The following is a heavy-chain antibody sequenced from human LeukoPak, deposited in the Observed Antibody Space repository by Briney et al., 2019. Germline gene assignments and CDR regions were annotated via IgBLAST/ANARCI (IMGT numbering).Heavy chain of an antibody. V-gene: IGHV1-18*01. CDR1: GYTFTSYG. CDR3: ARXLKRTVGATTTSDY. Sequence: ASVKVSCKASGYTFTSYGISWVRQAPGQGLEWMGWISAHNGDTNYAQKFQGRVSMTTDTSTSTGYMELRSLTSDDTAVYYCARXLKRTVGATTTSDYWGQGTLVXXSS. D-gene: IGHD1-26*01. CDR2: ISAHNGDT. J-gene: IGHJ4*02.